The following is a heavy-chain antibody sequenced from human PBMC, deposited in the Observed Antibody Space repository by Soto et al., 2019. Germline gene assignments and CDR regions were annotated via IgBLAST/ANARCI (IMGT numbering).Heavy chain of an antibody. J-gene: IGHJ6*02. D-gene: IGHD2-2*01. Sequence: GESLKISCKGSGYSFTSYWISWVRQMPGKGLEWMGRIDPSDSYTNYSPSFQGHVTISADKSISTAYLRWSSLKASDTAMYYCARSSDIVVVPAAFEPAEYYYYGMDVWGQGTTVTVSS. CDR3: ARSSDIVVVPAAFEPAEYYYYGMDV. V-gene: IGHV5-10-1*01. CDR1: GYSFTSYW. CDR2: IDPSDSYT.